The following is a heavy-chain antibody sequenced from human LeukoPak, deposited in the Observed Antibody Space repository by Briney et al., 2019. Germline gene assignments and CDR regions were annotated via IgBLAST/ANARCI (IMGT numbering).Heavy chain of an antibody. Sequence: PGGSLRLSCVGSGLPFNGFELNWVRQAPGKGLEWVAYISADGTLKTYADSVNGRFTISRDTAKNSLSLQMNSLRVEDTAIYYCARRFRDWGRGNLVTVSS. V-gene: IGHV3-48*03. J-gene: IGHJ4*02. CDR2: ISADGTLK. D-gene: IGHD5-24*01. CDR3: ARRFRD. CDR1: GLPFNGFE.